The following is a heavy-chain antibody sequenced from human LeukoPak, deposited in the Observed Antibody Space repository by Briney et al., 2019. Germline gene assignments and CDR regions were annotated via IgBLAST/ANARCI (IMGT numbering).Heavy chain of an antibody. CDR1: GFTFSSYT. J-gene: IGHJ4*02. V-gene: IGHV3-21*01. Sequence: GGSVRLSCAASGFTFSSYTMNWVRQAPGKGLEWVSSISTSSIYIYYTDSLKGRFTISRDNARNSLYLQMNSLRAEDTAVYYCARDQDWNDRGGLDYWGQGTLVTVSS. D-gene: IGHD1-1*01. CDR3: ARDQDWNDRGGLDY. CDR2: ISTSSIYI.